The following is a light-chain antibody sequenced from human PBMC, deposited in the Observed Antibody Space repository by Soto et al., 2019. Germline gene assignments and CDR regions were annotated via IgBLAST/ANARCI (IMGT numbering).Light chain of an antibody. CDR3: SSYTSSSTPEV. CDR1: SSDVGGYNY. J-gene: IGLJ1*01. Sequence: QSALTQPASVSGSPGQSITISCTGTSSDVGGYNYVSWYQQHPGKAPKLMIYDVSNRPSGVSNRFSGSKSGNTASLTISGLQAEDEADYYCSSYTSSSTPEVFGTGTQLTVL. CDR2: DVS. V-gene: IGLV2-14*01.